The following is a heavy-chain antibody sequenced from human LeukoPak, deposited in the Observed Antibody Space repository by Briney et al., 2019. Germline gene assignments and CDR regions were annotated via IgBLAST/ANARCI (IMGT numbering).Heavy chain of an antibody. CDR3: ARSGITFDKMG. J-gene: IGHJ4*02. V-gene: IGHV4-39*01. D-gene: IGHD1-26*01. CDR1: GDSISSNSYY. Sequence: SETLSLTCTVSGDSISSNSYYWGWIRQPPGKGLEWFGSIYYSGSTYYNPSLKSRVTISVDTSKKQFSLKLSSVTAADTAVYYCARSGITFDKMGWGQGTLVTVSS. CDR2: IYYSGST.